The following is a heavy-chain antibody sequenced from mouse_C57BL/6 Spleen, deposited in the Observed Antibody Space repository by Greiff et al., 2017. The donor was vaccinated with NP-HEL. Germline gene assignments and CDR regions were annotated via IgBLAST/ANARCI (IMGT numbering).Heavy chain of an antibody. J-gene: IGHJ4*01. CDR1: GYTFTSYW. Sequence: QVQLQQSGAELVKPGASVKMSCKASGYTFTSYWITWVMQRPGQGLEWIGDIYPGSGSTNYNEKFKSKATLTVDTSSSAAYLQLSSLTSEDSAVYYCARFYYYGSSLYYYAMDYWGQGTSVTVSS. D-gene: IGHD1-1*01. V-gene: IGHV1-55*01. CDR2: IYPGSGST. CDR3: ARFYYYGSSLYYYAMDY.